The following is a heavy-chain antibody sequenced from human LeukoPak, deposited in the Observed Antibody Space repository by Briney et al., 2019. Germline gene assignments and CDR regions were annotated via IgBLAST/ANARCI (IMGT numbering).Heavy chain of an antibody. D-gene: IGHD6-6*01. CDR1: GGTVGNNY. Sequence: GGSLTLSCAASGGTVGNNYMNWVRQAPGKGLEWVSLIYSGGSTHYADSVKGRFTISRDNSKNTLYLQMNTLRVDDTAVYYCARDPPAVAANTYGWGQGTLVTVSS. V-gene: IGHV3-66*01. J-gene: IGHJ4*02. CDR2: IYSGGST. CDR3: ARDPPAVAANTYG.